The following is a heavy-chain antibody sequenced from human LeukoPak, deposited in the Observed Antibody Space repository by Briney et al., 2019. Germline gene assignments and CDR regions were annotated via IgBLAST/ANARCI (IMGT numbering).Heavy chain of an antibody. Sequence: PGGSLRLSCTASGFTFGDYGMSWVRQAPGKGLERVGCIKSKTDGGTTDYAAPVKGRFTISRDDSKNTLYLQMNSLKTEDTAVYYCTTAGYYYGSGSYFYWGQGTLVTVSS. V-gene: IGHV3-15*01. CDR3: TTAGYYYGSGSYFY. D-gene: IGHD3-10*01. CDR2: IKSKTDGGTT. J-gene: IGHJ4*02. CDR1: GFTFGDYG.